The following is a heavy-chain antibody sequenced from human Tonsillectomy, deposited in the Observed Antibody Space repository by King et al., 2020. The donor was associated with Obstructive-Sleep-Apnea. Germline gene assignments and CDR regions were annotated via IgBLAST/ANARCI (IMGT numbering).Heavy chain of an antibody. CDR3: VSTVTGPDY. D-gene: IGHD6-19*01. J-gene: IGHJ4*02. V-gene: IGHV3-30*04. Sequence: QFQLVQSGGGVVQPGRSLRLSCAASGFAFSTYAMHWVRQAPGKGLEWVAVISYDGKNKYYADSVKGRFSISRDNSETTVTLQMNSLRVGDTAVYYCVSTVTGPDYWGQGTLVTVSS. CDR1: GFAFSTYA. CDR2: ISYDGKNK.